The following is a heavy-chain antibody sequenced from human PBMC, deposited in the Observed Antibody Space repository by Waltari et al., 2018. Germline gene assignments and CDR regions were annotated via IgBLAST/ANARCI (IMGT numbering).Heavy chain of an antibody. V-gene: IGHV2-26*01. J-gene: IGHJ4*02. CDR2: IFSNDEK. Sequence: QVTLKESGPVLVKPTETLTLTCTVSGFSLSNARMGVSWIRQPPGKALEWLAHIFSNDEKTYSTALKSRLPLSKETSKSQVVLTMTNMDPVDTATYYCARIVGDFNKYYYDSSGYYGFDYWGQGTLVTVSS. CDR1: GFSLSNARMG. D-gene: IGHD3-22*01. CDR3: ARIVGDFNKYYYDSSGYYGFDY.